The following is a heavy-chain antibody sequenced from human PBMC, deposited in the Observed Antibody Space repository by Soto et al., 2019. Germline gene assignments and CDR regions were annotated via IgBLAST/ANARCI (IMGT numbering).Heavy chain of an antibody. V-gene: IGHV3-11*06. CDR2: ISRSSTYT. D-gene: IGHD6-13*01. J-gene: IGHJ6*04. Sequence: GGSLRLSCAASGFTFSDYYMSWIRQAPGKGLEWVSYISRSSTYTDYGDSVKGRFTISRDNAKNSLYLQMNSLRAEDTAVYYCARDSAAGTNYYGLDVWGKGTTVTVSS. CDR3: ARDSAAGTNYYGLDV. CDR1: GFTFSDYY.